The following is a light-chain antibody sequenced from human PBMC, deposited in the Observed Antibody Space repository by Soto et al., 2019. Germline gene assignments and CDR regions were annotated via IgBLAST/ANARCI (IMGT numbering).Light chain of an antibody. CDR1: QSVSSN. J-gene: IGKJ2*01. CDR3: QQYNNWADT. Sequence: EIVMTQSPATLSVSPGERATLSCSASQSVSSNFAWYQQKPGQAPRLIIYGASTRATGIPARFSRSGSGTEFTLTISSLQSEDFAVYYCQQYNNWADTFGQGPKLEIK. V-gene: IGKV3-15*01. CDR2: GAS.